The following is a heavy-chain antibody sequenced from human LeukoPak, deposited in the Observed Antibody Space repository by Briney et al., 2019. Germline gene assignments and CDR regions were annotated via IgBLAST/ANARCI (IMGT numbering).Heavy chain of an antibody. J-gene: IGHJ4*02. CDR1: GFTFADYA. D-gene: IGHD5-24*01. Sequence: PGGSLRLSCAASGFTFADYAIHWVRQPPGKGLEWVALISGDGGAIYYADSVKGRFTVSRDNSKNSLYLQMNSLRTEDTALYYCAKVSLRMQRWLQLDYWGQGTLVTVSS. CDR3: AKVSLRMQRWLQLDY. CDR2: ISGDGGAI. V-gene: IGHV3-43*02.